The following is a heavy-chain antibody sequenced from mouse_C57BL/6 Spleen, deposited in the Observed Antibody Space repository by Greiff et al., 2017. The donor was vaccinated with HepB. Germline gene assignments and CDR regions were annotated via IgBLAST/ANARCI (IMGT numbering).Heavy chain of an antibody. J-gene: IGHJ2*01. CDR3: ARRDYDVNFDY. CDR2: IHPNSGST. Sequence: QVQLQQPGAELVKPGASVKLSCKASGYTFTSYWMHWVKQRPGQGLEWIGMIHPNSGSTNYNEKFKSKATLTVDKSSSTAYMQLSSLTSEDSAVYYCARRDYDVNFDYWGQGTTLTVSS. CDR1: GYTFTSYW. V-gene: IGHV1-64*01. D-gene: IGHD2-4*01.